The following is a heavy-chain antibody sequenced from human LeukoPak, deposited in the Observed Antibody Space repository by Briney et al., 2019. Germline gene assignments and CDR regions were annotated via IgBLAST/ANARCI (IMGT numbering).Heavy chain of an antibody. V-gene: IGHV5-51*01. J-gene: IGHJ6*02. Sequence: GESLKISCKGSGYSFTSYWIGWVRQMPGKGLEWMGTIYPGDSDTRYSPSFQGQVTISADKSISTAYLQWSSLKASDTAMYYCARHLTDSSGWYGDYYYYGMDVWGQGTTVTVSS. D-gene: IGHD6-19*01. CDR2: IYPGDSDT. CDR3: ARHLTDSSGWYGDYYYYGMDV. CDR1: GYSFTSYW.